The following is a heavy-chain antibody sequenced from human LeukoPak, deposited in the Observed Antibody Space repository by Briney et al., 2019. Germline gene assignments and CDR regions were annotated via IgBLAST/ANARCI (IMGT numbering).Heavy chain of an antibody. CDR1: GGSTSSYY. D-gene: IGHD3-9*01. J-gene: IGHJ5*02. CDR3: ARDSRYFDWLGSP. V-gene: IGHV4-4*07. CDR2: IYTSGST. Sequence: SETLSLTCTVSGGSTSSYYWSWIRQPAGKGLEWIGRIYTSGSTNYNPSLKSRVTMSVDTSKNQFPLKLSSVTVADTAVYYCARDSRYFDWLGSPWGQGTLVTVSS.